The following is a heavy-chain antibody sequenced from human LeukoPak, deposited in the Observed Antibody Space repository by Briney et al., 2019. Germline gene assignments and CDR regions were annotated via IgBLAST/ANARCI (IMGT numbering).Heavy chain of an antibody. Sequence: GTSLRLSCAASGFTFGTRPMHWVRHAPGRGLEWVAMISYDGSSQYYADSVKGRFTISRDNANHTMSLQMNILRAEDTAIYYCAKARTIHQWSSFDYWGLGTLVTVS. J-gene: IGHJ4*02. CDR3: AKARTIHQWSSFDY. V-gene: IGHV3-30*04. CDR1: GFTFGTRP. CDR2: ISYDGSSQ. D-gene: IGHD2-15*01.